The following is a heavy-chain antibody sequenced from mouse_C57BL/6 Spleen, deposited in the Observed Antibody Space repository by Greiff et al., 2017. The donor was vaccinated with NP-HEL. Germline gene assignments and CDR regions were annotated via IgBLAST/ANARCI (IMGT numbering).Heavy chain of an antibody. Sequence: VQLQQSGPELVKPGASVKISCKASGYTFTDYYMNWVKQSHGKSLEWIGDINPNNGGTSYNQKFKGKATLTVDKSSSTAYMELRSLTSEDSAVYYCARSDPYYFDYWGQGTTLTVSS. CDR2: INPNNGGT. J-gene: IGHJ2*01. CDR1: GYTFTDYY. V-gene: IGHV1-26*01. CDR3: ARSDPYYFDY.